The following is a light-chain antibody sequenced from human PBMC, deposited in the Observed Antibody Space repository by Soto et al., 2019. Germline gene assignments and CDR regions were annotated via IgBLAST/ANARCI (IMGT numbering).Light chain of an antibody. CDR1: QSVSTSY. J-gene: IGKJ4*02. Sequence: EIVLTQSPGTVSLSPGEGTTLSCRASQSVSTSYLAWYQQRPGQAPRLLIYGTSHRATGIPDRFSGGGSGTDFTITISRLEPEDFAVYYCQQYGTPPLTFGGGTKVEIK. CDR2: GTS. CDR3: QQYGTPPLT. V-gene: IGKV3-20*01.